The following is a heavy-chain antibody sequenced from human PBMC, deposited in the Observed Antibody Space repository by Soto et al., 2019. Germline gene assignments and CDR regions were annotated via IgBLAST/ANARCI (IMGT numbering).Heavy chain of an antibody. Sequence: GASVKVSCKASGYTFTSYGISCVRQAPGQGLEWMGWISANYGNANYAQKLQGRVTITADESTSTAYMELSSLRSEDTAVYYCARGRSYYYDSSGYRRYFDYWGQGTLVTVSS. CDR2: ISANYGNA. D-gene: IGHD3-22*01. V-gene: IGHV1-18*01. J-gene: IGHJ4*02. CDR3: ARGRSYYYDSSGYRRYFDY. CDR1: GYTFTSYG.